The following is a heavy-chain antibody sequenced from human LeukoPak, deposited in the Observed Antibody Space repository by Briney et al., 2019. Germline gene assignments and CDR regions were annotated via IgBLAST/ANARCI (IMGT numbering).Heavy chain of an antibody. V-gene: IGHV3-23*01. D-gene: IGHD3-22*01. CDR3: AKRRHYYDSSGPFDY. J-gene: IGHJ4*02. Sequence: GGSLRLSCAASGFTFSSYTMSWVRQAPGKGLEWVSAISGSGGSTYYADSVKGRFTISRDKSKNTLFLQMNSLRAEDTAVYYCAKRRHYYDSSGPFDYWGQGTLVTVSS. CDR1: GFTFSSYT. CDR2: ISGSGGST.